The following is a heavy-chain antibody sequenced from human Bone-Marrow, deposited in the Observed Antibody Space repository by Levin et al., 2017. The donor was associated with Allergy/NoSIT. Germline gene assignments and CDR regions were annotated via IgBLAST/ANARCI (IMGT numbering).Heavy chain of an antibody. CDR1: GCTFSSYA. V-gene: IGHV1-69*01. CDR3: ASGTAYYYDSGQRFDY. Sequence: KISCKASGCTFSSYAISWVRQAPGQGLEWMGGIIPIFGTANYAQKFQGRVTITADESTSTAYMELSSLRSEDTAVYYCASGTAYYYDSGQRFDYWGQGTLVTVSS. D-gene: IGHD3-22*01. CDR2: IIPIFGTA. J-gene: IGHJ4*02.